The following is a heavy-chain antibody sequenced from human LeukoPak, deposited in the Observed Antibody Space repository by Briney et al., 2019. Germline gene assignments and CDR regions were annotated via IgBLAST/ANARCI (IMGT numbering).Heavy chain of an antibody. J-gene: IGHJ4*02. V-gene: IGHV4-4*09. CDR3: ARRQIYFDY. CDR2: IYATGST. CDR1: GGSISPYF. Sequence: PSETLSLTCTVSGGSISPYFWSCIRQPPGRGLEWIGYIYATGSTNYNPSLKGRVTISVDTSKNQFSLKLSSVTAADTAVYYCARRQIYFDYWGQGTLVTVSS.